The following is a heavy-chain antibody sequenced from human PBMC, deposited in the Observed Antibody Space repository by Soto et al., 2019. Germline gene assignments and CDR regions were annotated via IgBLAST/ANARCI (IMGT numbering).Heavy chain of an antibody. J-gene: IGHJ6*02. D-gene: IGHD6-13*01. Sequence: GGSLRLSCAASGFTFSSYAMSWVRQAPGKGLEWVSAISGSGGNTYYADSVKGRFTISRDNSKNTLYLQMNSLRAEDTAVYYCDNSVTIPAAGVAYYYYYYGMDVWGQGTTVTVS. V-gene: IGHV3-23*01. CDR2: ISGSGGNT. CDR3: DNSVTIPAAGVAYYYYYYGMDV. CDR1: GFTFSSYA.